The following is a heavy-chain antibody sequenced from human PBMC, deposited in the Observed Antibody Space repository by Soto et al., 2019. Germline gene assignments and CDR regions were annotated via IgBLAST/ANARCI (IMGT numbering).Heavy chain of an antibody. J-gene: IGHJ1*01. D-gene: IGHD2-2*02. V-gene: IGHV4-34*01. CDR1: RGSFSGFY. CDR3: AIGRGYVYGCYIDTLDV. CDR2: INHSGTT. Sequence: SETLSLTCGVYRGSFSGFYWSWVRQTRGGGLEWIGEINHSGTTNYNPSFQNRVTISVAKSTNNFSLKMTAVTAADAAVYYCAIGRGYVYGCYIDTLDVWGQGTLVTVSS.